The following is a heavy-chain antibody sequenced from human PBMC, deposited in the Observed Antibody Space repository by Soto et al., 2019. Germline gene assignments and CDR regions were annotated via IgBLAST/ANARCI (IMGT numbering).Heavy chain of an antibody. J-gene: IGHJ6*03. CDR3: AKSLLFVDHGYMDV. Sequence: SVKVSCKASGGSFTSYSFTWVRQAPGQGLEWMGRIIPIQGKANYALKFQDRVTITADRSTRTVYMELTSLRPEDTAVYFCAKSLLFVDHGYMDVWGKGTTVTV. D-gene: IGHD2-21*01. CDR2: IIPIQGKA. V-gene: IGHV1-69*02. CDR1: GGSFTSYS.